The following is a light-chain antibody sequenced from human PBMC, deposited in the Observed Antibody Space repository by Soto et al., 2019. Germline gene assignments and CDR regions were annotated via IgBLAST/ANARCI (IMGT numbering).Light chain of an antibody. J-gene: IGKJ5*01. CDR3: QQYGSSPPT. Sequence: EIVLAQSPGPLSLSPGERATLSCRASQSVSSNFLAWYQKKPGQAPRLLIYGASSRATGIPDRFSGSGSGTDFTLTISRLEPEDFAVYYCQQYGSSPPTFGQGTRLEIK. CDR1: QSVSSNF. CDR2: GAS. V-gene: IGKV3-20*01.